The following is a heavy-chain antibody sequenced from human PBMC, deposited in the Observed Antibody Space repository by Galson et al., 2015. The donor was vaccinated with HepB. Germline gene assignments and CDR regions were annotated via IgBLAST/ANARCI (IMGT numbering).Heavy chain of an antibody. J-gene: IGHJ4*02. V-gene: IGHV5-51*01. CDR3: ARPNGSGSYYALPFGY. D-gene: IGHD3-10*01. CDR1: GYSFTSYW. CDR2: IYPGDSDT. Sequence: QSGAEVKKPGESLKISCKGSGYSFTSYWIGWVRQMPGKGLEWMGIIYPGDSDTRYSPSFQGQVTISADKSISTAYLQWSSLKASDTAMYYCARPNGSGSYYALPFGYWGQGTLVTVSS.